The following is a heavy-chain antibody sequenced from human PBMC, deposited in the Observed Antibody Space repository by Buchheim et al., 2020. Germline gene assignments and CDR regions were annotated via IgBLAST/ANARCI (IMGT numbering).Heavy chain of an antibody. CDR3: ARGLGDGGSYRFDY. V-gene: IGHV3-33*01. CDR2: IWYDGSNK. CDR1: GFTFSSYG. J-gene: IGHJ4*02. Sequence: QVQLVESGGGVVQPGRSLRLSCAASGFTFSSYGMHWVRQAPGKGLEWVAVIWYDGSNKYYADSVKGRFTISRDNSKNTLYLQMNSLRAEDTAVYYCARGLGDGGSYRFDYWGQGTL. D-gene: IGHD1-26*01.